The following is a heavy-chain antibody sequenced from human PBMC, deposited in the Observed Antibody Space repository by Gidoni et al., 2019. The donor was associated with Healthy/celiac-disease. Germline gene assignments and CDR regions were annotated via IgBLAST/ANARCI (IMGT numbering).Heavy chain of an antibody. CDR1: GYTFTSYD. Sequence: QVQLVQSGAEVKKPGASVKVSCKASGYTFTSYDINWVRQATGQGLEWMGVMNPNGGNTGYAQKFQGRVTMTRNTSISTAYMELSSLRSEDTAVYYCASRSHYDFWSGYLYWGQGTLVTVSS. CDR3: ASRSHYDFWSGYLY. D-gene: IGHD3-3*01. V-gene: IGHV1-8*01. J-gene: IGHJ4*02. CDR2: MNPNGGNT.